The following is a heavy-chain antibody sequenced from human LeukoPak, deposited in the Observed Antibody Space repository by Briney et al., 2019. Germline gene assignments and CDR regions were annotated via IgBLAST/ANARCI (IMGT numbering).Heavy chain of an antibody. CDR2: IWYDGSNK. D-gene: IGHD3-16*01. Sequence: SGGSLRLSCAASGFTFSGYGLNWVRQAPGKGLEWVAVIWYDGSNKYYADSVKGRFTISRDNSKNTLYLQMNSLRAEDTAVYYCAKDTVLGGYYYYGMDVWGQGTTVTVSS. V-gene: IGHV3-30*02. CDR3: AKDTVLGGYYYYGMDV. J-gene: IGHJ6*02. CDR1: GFTFSGYG.